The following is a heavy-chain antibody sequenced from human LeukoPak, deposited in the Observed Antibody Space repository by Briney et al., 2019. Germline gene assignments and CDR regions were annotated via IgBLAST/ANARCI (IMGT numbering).Heavy chain of an antibody. J-gene: IGHJ4*02. Sequence: SETLSLTCTVSGGSISSYYWSWIRQPPGKGLEWIGYIYYSGSTNYNPSLKSRVTISVDTSKNQFSLKLSSVTAADTAVYYCARLGSSGWGDYWGQGTLVTVSS. CDR1: GGSISSYY. CDR2: IYYSGST. CDR3: ARLGSSGWGDY. V-gene: IGHV4-59*08. D-gene: IGHD6-19*01.